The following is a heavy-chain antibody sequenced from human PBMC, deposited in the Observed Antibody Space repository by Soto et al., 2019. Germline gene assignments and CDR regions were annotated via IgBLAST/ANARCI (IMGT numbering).Heavy chain of an antibody. J-gene: IGHJ4*02. CDR2: LIPIFGTA. CDR3: ATRSCSGGSCYSGYFDY. V-gene: IGHV1-69*13. Sequence: SVKVSCDSSVGTFSSYATSWVRQAPGQGLEWMGGLIPIFGTANYAKKFQGRVTITADESTSTAYMELSSLRSEDTAVYYCATRSCSGGSCYSGYFDYWRQGTLVTVSS. CDR1: VGTFSSYA. D-gene: IGHD2-15*01.